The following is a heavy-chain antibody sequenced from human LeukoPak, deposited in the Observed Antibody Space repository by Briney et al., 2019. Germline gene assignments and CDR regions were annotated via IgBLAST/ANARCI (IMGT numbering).Heavy chain of an antibody. V-gene: IGHV3-23*01. CDR1: GFTFSSNA. D-gene: IGHD3-22*01. J-gene: IGHJ4*02. Sequence: GGSLRLSCAASGFTFSSNAMSWVRQAPGKGLEWVSVLTGNGGRTYYADFVKGRFTISRDNPRNTLYMEMNSLRAEDTALYYCAIMHPYYDGSGYWVQWGQGTLVTVSS. CDR2: LTGNGGRT. CDR3: AIMHPYYDGSGYWVQ.